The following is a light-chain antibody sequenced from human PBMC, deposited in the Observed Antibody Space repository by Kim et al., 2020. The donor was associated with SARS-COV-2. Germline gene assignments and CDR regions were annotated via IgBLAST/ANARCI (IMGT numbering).Light chain of an antibody. CDR3: ISYAGSNIFV. Sequence: QSVVTQPPSASGSLGQSVTISCAGTSSDVGGYKYVSWYQQNPGKAPKLMIYEVTKRPSGVPDRFSGSRSGNTASLTVSGLQAEDEADYYCISYAGSNIFVFGTGTKVTVL. V-gene: IGLV2-8*01. CDR2: EVT. CDR1: SSDVGGYKY. J-gene: IGLJ1*01.